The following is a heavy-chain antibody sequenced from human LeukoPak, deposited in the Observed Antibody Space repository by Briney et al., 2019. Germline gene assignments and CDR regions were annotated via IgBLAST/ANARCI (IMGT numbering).Heavy chain of an antibody. CDR3: ARESIRSGSLKWFDP. V-gene: IGHV3-23*01. J-gene: IGHJ5*02. D-gene: IGHD3-3*01. Sequence: PGGSLTLSCAASGFTFTSHVMSWVRQTPGKELEWVSAIDGSGHTTYYADSVGGRFIISRDNSKKTLYLQMNSLRAEDTATYYCARESIRSGSLKWFDPWGQGTLVTVSS. CDR1: GFTFTSHV. CDR2: IDGSGHTT.